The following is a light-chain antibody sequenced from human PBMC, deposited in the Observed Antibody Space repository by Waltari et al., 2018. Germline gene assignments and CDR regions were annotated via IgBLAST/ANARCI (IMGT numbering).Light chain of an antibody. V-gene: IGLV1-44*01. CDR1: SSNIGSHI. CDR2: SND. Sequence: QSVLTQPPSASGTPGQRVTISCSGGSSNIGSHIVNWYKQVPGTAPPLLICSNDRRPSGVPGRSSGSKSGTSASLAISGLQSDDEADYYCAAWDDSLHAVLFGGGTKLTAL. CDR3: AAWDDSLHAVL. J-gene: IGLJ2*01.